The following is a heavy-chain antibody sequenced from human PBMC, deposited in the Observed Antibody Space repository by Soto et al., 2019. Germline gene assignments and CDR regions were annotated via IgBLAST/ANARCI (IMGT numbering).Heavy chain of an antibody. CDR2: ISGSGGST. CDR3: ARYIPGVRYYGMDV. J-gene: IGHJ6*02. Sequence: GGSLRLSCAASGFTFSSYAMSWVRQAPGKGLEWVSAISGSGGSTYYADSVKGRFTISRDNSGNTLFLEMYSLRAEDTAVYYCARYIPGVRYYGMDVWGQGTTVTVSS. V-gene: IGHV3-23*01. D-gene: IGHD2-2*01. CDR1: GFTFSSYA.